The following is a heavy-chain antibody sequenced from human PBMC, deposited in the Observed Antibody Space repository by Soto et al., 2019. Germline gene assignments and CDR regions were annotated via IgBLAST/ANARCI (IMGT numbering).Heavy chain of an antibody. CDR3: ARDLWGYCGTDCYPLDV. D-gene: IGHD2-21*02. J-gene: IGHJ6*02. V-gene: IGHV4-59*01. Sequence: SETLSLTCTVSGGSISGYYWSWIRQPPGKGLEWIGYMYNTGSTVYNPSFKSRVTISVDTSKSQFSLRLNSVTAADTAVYYCARDLWGYCGTDCYPLDVSGQGTTVTVSS. CDR2: MYNTGST. CDR1: GGSISGYY.